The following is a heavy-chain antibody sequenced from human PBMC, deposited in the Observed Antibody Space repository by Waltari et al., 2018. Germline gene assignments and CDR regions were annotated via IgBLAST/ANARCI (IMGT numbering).Heavy chain of an antibody. D-gene: IGHD6-19*01. Sequence: EVQLLESGGGLVQPGGSLRLSCAASGFTFSSYAMSWVRQAPGKGLEWVSAISGSGGSTYYADSVKGRFTISRDNSKNTLYLQMNSLRAEDTAVYYCAKDLAVAGYSPSYYGMDVWGQGTTVIVSS. CDR1: GFTFSSYA. J-gene: IGHJ6*02. V-gene: IGHV3-23*01. CDR2: ISGSGGST. CDR3: AKDLAVAGYSPSYYGMDV.